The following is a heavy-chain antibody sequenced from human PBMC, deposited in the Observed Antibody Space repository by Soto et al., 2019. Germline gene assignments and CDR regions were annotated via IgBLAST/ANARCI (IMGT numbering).Heavy chain of an antibody. V-gene: IGHV4-39*01. CDR2: IYYSGST. CDR3: ASSLVGAITTGFNFDS. CDR1: GGSISSSSYY. J-gene: IGHJ4*02. D-gene: IGHD1-26*01. Sequence: LPETLSLTCTVSGGSISSSSYYWGWIRQPPGKGLEWIGSIYYSGSTYYNPSLKSRVTISVDTSKNQFSLKLSSVTAADTAVYSCASSLVGAITTGFNFDSWGQGSLVTVSS.